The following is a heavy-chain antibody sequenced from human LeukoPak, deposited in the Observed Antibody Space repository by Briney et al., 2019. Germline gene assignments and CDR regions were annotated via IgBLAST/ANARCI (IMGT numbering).Heavy chain of an antibody. CDR1: GYTFTSYD. V-gene: IGHV1-69*04. Sequence: ASVKVSCKASGYTFTSYDINWVRQATGQGLEWMGRIIPILGIANYAQKFQGRVTITADKSTSTAYMELSSLRSEDTAVYYCASRYCGGDCYSGVDFDYWGQGTLVTVSS. J-gene: IGHJ4*02. CDR2: IIPILGIA. D-gene: IGHD2-21*02. CDR3: ASRYCGGDCYSGVDFDY.